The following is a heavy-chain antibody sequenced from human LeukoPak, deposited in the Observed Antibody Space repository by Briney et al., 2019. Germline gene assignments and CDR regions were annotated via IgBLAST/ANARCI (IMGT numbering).Heavy chain of an antibody. CDR2: IKSKTDGGTT. Sequence: GGSLRLSCAASGFTFSNAWMSWVRQAPGKGLEWVGRIKSKTDGGTTDYAAPVKGRFTISRDDSKNTLYLQMNSLKTEDTAVYYCARVGYAYYYYYMDVWGKGTTVTVSS. CDR3: ARVGYAYYYYYMDV. J-gene: IGHJ6*03. V-gene: IGHV3-15*01. CDR1: GFTFSNAW. D-gene: IGHD5-12*01.